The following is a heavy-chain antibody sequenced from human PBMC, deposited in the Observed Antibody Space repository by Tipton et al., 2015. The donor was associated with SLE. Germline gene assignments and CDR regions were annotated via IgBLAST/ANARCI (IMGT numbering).Heavy chain of an antibody. D-gene: IGHD4-17*01. CDR1: GGSIYSSSYY. CDR3: ARVPDDYGDAFDI. J-gene: IGHJ3*02. CDR2: IHYSGRT. Sequence: TLSHTCTVSGGSIYSSSYYWGWIRQPPGKGLERIGSIHYSGRTYYTPSLKSRVTISVDTSKMQFSLSLNSVTAADTAVYYCARVPDDYGDAFDIWGQGTMVTVSS. V-gene: IGHV4-39*01.